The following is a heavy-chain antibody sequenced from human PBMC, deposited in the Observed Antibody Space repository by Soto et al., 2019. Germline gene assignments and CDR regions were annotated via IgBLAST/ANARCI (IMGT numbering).Heavy chain of an antibody. V-gene: IGHV3-7*03. CDR3: ARDPGRGNIRSNFFDK. D-gene: IGHD2-15*01. J-gene: IGHJ4*02. CDR2: IEHDGIDK. Sequence: EVQLLESGGTLVQPGGSLRLSCAASGFTFSNYCMTWVRQAPGKGLEWVASIEHDGIDKFFVDSVKGRFTISRDNAKNSLFLQMDSLRAEDTAVYYCARDPGRGNIRSNFFDKWDQGTLVTVSS. CDR1: GFTFSNYC.